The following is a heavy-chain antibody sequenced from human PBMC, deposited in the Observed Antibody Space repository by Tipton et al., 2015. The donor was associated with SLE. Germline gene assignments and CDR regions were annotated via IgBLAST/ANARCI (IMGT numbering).Heavy chain of an antibody. J-gene: IGHJ4*02. CDR2: ISDGGGT. V-gene: IGHV4-59*12. D-gene: IGHD6-19*01. CDR1: GGSISSNY. CDR3: ARDRVVQWLEEGGAYFDY. Sequence: TLSLTCSVSGGSISSNYWIWIRQPPGKGLEWIGYISDGGGTNYNPSLKSRVTISVDPAKNQFSLKLTSVTAADTAVYYCARDRVVQWLEEGGAYFDYWGQGTRVLVSP.